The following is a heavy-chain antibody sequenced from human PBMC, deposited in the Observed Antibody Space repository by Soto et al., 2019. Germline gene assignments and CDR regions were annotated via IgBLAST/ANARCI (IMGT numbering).Heavy chain of an antibody. Sequence: QVQLVQSGAEVQKPGSSVKVSCKASGGTFSSYAISWVRQAPGQGLEWMGGIIPIFGTANYAQKFQGRVTITADKSTSTAYMELSSLRSEDTAVYYCARDSSAGAIFASPYYYGMDVWGQGTTVTVSS. J-gene: IGHJ6*02. CDR1: GGTFSSYA. D-gene: IGHD3-3*01. CDR2: IIPIFGTA. V-gene: IGHV1-69*06. CDR3: ARDSSAGAIFASPYYYGMDV.